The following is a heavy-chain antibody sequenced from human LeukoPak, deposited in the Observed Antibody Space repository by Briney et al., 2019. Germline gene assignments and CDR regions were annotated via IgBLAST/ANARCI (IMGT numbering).Heavy chain of an antibody. CDR1: GGSFSGYY. CDR2: INHSGST. D-gene: IGHD3-9*01. V-gene: IGHV4-34*01. CDR3: ARGGVLRYFDWLNWFDP. Sequence: SKTLSLTCAVYGGSFSGYYWSWIRQPPGKGLEWIGEINHSGSTNYNPSPKSRVTISVDTSKNQFSLKLSSVTAADTAVYYCARGGVLRYFDWLNWFDPWGQGTLVTVSS. J-gene: IGHJ5*02.